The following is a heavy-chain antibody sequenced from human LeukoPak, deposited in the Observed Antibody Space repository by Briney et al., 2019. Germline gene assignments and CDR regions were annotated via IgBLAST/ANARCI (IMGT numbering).Heavy chain of an antibody. V-gene: IGHV3-7*01. CDR1: GFTFSSYW. J-gene: IGHJ4*02. CDR3: TRETGHTPYFDY. D-gene: IGHD7-27*01. Sequence: GGSLRLSCAASGFTFSSYWMSWVRQAPGKGLEWVANIKQDGSEKYSKNSLYLQMNSLRAEDTAVYYCTRETGHTPYFDYWGQGTLVTVSS. CDR2: IKQDGSEK.